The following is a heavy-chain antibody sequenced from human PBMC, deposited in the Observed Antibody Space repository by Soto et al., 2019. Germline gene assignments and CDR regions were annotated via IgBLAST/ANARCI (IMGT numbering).Heavy chain of an antibody. D-gene: IGHD3-3*01. CDR2: IYYSGST. Sequence: SETLSLTCTVSGGSISSGGYYWSWIRQHPGKGLEWIGYIYYSGSTYYNPSLKSRVTISVDTSKNQFSLKLSSVTAADTAVYYCARGSGVGSGYYFDSRSNWFDPWGQGTLVTVSS. CDR3: ARGSGVGSGYYFDSRSNWFDP. J-gene: IGHJ5*02. CDR1: GGSISSGGYY. V-gene: IGHV4-31*03.